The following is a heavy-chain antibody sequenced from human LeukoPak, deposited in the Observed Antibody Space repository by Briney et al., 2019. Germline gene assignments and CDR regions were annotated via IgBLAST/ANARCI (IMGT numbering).Heavy chain of an antibody. CDR3: ASRYSSGWCSFDY. V-gene: IGHV1-69*13. CDR2: IIPIFGTA. D-gene: IGHD6-19*01. Sequence: SVKVSCKASGGTFSSYAISWVRQAPGQGLEWMGGIIPIFGTANYAQKFQGRVTITADESTSTAYMELSSLRSEDTAVYYCASRYSSGWCSFDYWGQGTLVTVSS. J-gene: IGHJ4*02. CDR1: GGTFSSYA.